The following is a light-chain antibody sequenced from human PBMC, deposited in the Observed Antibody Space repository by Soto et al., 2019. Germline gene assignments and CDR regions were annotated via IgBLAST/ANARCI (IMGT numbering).Light chain of an antibody. CDR2: GAS. CDR3: QQYYNWPRT. J-gene: IGKJ5*01. V-gene: IGKV3-20*01. Sequence: EIVWTQSPGTLSLSPGERATLSCRASQSLSNSELAWYQQKPGQAPRLLIYGASSRATGIPDRFSGSGSGTEFTLTINSLQAEDCAVYYCQQYYNWPRTFGQGTRLEIK. CDR1: QSLSNSE.